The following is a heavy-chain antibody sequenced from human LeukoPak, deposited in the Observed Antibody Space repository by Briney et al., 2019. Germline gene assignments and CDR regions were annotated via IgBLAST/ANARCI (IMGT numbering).Heavy chain of an antibody. V-gene: IGHV3-23*01. Sequence: GGSLRLSCAASGFNFNIFAMSWVRQSQGKGLEWVSTIGSSETYYADSVKGRFTISRDNSKNRLYLQMNSVRADDTAVYYCAKDSFDHNGIYDAFDIWGQGTLVTVSS. CDR3: AKDSFDHNGIYDAFDI. D-gene: IGHD1-1*01. J-gene: IGHJ3*02. CDR1: GFNFNIFA. CDR2: IGSSET.